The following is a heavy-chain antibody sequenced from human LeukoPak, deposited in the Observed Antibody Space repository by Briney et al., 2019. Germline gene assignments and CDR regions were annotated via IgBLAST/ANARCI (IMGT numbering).Heavy chain of an antibody. J-gene: IGHJ4*02. Sequence: SGTLSLTCTVSGGSISSYYWSWIRQRPGKGLEWIGYIYYSGSTTYNPSLKSRVTISVDTSKNQFSLKLTSVTAADTAVYYCARAPYHYDYVWGSYRRLYYFHYWGQGTLVTVSS. V-gene: IGHV4-59*01. CDR1: GGSISSYY. CDR3: ARAPYHYDYVWGSYRRLYYFHY. D-gene: IGHD3-16*02. CDR2: IYYSGST.